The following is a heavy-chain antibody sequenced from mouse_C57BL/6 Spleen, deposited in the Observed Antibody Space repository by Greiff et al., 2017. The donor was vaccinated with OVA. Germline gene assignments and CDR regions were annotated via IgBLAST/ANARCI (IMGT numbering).Heavy chain of an antibody. CDR2: IDPANGNT. CDR3: ARLANWDLYYFDY. D-gene: IGHD4-1*01. V-gene: IGHV14-3*01. Sequence: EVKLQESVAELVRPGASVKLSCTASGFNIKNTYMHWVKQRPEQGLEWIGRIDPANGNTKYAPKFQGKATITADTSSNTAYLQLSSLTSEDTAIYYCARLANWDLYYFDYWGQGTTLTVSS. J-gene: IGHJ2*01. CDR1: GFNIKNTY.